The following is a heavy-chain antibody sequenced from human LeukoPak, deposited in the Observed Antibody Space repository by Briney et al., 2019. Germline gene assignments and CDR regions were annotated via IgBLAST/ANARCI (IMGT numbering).Heavy chain of an antibody. V-gene: IGHV4-39*01. CDR3: ARHNTAARSHNDY. CDR1: GGSISSSDYY. Sequence: TPSETLSLTCTVSGGSISSSDYYWDWIRQPPGMGLEYIGSIYYSGSTYYNPSLKSRVTISVDTSKNQFSLKLSSVTAADTAVYYCARHNTAARSHNDYWGQGTLVTVSS. D-gene: IGHD5-18*01. CDR2: IYYSGST. J-gene: IGHJ4*02.